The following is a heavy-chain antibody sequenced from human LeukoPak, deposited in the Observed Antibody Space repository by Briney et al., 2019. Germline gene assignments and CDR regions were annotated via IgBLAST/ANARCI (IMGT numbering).Heavy chain of an antibody. Sequence: GSLRLSCAASGFTFSSYAMHWVRQAPGKGLEWVAVISYDGSNKYYADSVKGRFTISRDNSKNTLYLQMNGLRAEDTAVYYCARDRAFFGMIVVVNLDYWGQGTLVTVSS. CDR3: ARDRAFFGMIVVVNLDY. CDR2: ISYDGSNK. J-gene: IGHJ4*02. CDR1: GFTFSSYA. D-gene: IGHD3-22*01. V-gene: IGHV3-30-3*01.